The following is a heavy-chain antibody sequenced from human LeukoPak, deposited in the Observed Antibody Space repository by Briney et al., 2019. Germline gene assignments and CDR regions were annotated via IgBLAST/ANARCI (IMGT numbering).Heavy chain of an antibody. CDR2: VVGAGTTT. CDR3: AKARLSTGWAYNDY. Sequence: TGGSLRLSCAASGFTFVNYAMSWVQQAPGKGLEWVSAVVGAGTTTFYADSVKGRFTISRDNSKNTVYLQINSLRAGDTAVYYCAKARLSTGWAYNDYWGQGTLVTVSS. V-gene: IGHV3-23*01. D-gene: IGHD6-19*01. J-gene: IGHJ4*02. CDR1: GFTFVNYA.